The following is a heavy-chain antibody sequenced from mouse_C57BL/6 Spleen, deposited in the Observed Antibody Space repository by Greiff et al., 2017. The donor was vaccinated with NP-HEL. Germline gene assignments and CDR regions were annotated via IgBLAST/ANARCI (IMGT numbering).Heavy chain of an antibody. J-gene: IGHJ4*01. CDR2: ISDGGSYT. Sequence: EVMLVESGGGLVKPGGSLKLSCAASGFTFSSYAMSWVRQTPEKRLEWVATISDGGSYTYYPDNVKGRFTISRDNAKNNLYLQMSHLKSEDTAMYYCARVKDAMDYWGQGTSVTVSS. D-gene: IGHD1-3*01. V-gene: IGHV5-4*03. CDR3: ARVKDAMDY. CDR1: GFTFSSYA.